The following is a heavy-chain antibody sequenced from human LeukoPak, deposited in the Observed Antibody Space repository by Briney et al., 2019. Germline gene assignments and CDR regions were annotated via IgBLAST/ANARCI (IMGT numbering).Heavy chain of an antibody. CDR3: ARGMEMATIGFDY. Sequence: PSETLSLTCTVSGYSISSGYYWGRIRQPPGKGLEWIGSIYHSGSTYYNPSLKSRVTISVDTSKNQFSLKLSSVTAADTAVYYCARGMEMATIGFDYWGQGTLVTVSS. CDR1: GYSISSGYY. CDR2: IYHSGST. D-gene: IGHD5-24*01. V-gene: IGHV4-38-2*02. J-gene: IGHJ4*02.